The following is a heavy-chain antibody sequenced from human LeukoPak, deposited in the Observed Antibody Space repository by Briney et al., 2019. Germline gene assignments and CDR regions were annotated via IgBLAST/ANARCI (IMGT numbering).Heavy chain of an antibody. CDR1: GYTFTSYA. CDR2: ISAYNGNT. D-gene: IGHD1-26*01. CDR3: ARDFRKGKVGDIMGY. Sequence: ASVKVSCKASGYTFTSYAMNWVRQAPGQGLEWMGWISAYNGNTNYAQKLQGRVTMTTDTSTSTAYMELRSLRSDDTAVYYCARDFRKGKVGDIMGYWGQGTLVTVSS. J-gene: IGHJ4*02. V-gene: IGHV1-18*01.